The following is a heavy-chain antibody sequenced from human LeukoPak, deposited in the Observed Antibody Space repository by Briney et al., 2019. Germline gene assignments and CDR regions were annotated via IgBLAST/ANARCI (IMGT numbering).Heavy chain of an antibody. CDR1: GGSLSRYY. Sequence: PSEALSLTCTVSGGSLSRYYWSWIRQPAGKGLEWIGRIHSSGSTNYNPSLKSRVTMSVDTSKNHFSLKLSSVTAADTAVYYCARANSYDGSGHYYEFAYWGQGTLVTVSS. CDR2: IHSSGST. V-gene: IGHV4-4*07. D-gene: IGHD3-22*01. J-gene: IGHJ4*02. CDR3: ARANSYDGSGHYYEFAY.